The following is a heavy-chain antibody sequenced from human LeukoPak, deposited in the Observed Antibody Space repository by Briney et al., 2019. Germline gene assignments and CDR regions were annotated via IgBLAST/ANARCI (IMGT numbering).Heavy chain of an antibody. J-gene: IGHJ4*02. CDR3: ARHSGLYSDFYFDY. D-gene: IGHD1-26*01. Sequence: SETLSLTCTVSGDSFSSYYWSWTRQSPGKGLEWIAYISDSGSTNHNPSLKSRVTISVDTSKKQLSLKLSSVTAADTAVYYCARHSGLYSDFYFDYWGQGTLVTVSS. V-gene: IGHV4-59*08. CDR1: GDSFSSYY. CDR2: ISDSGST.